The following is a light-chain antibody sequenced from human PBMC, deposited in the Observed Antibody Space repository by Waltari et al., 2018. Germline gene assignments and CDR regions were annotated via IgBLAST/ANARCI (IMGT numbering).Light chain of an antibody. CDR3: GSWDGGLSAYV. J-gene: IGLJ1*01. CDR2: DNN. CDR1: SSNIGNNY. Sequence: QSVLTQPPSVSAAPGQKVTISCSGSSSNIGNNYVSWYQQLPGTAPKLLIYDNNNRPSGIPDRFSGSKSGTSATLGITGLQTGDEAEYFCGSWDGGLSAYVFGTGTNVTVL. V-gene: IGLV1-51*01.